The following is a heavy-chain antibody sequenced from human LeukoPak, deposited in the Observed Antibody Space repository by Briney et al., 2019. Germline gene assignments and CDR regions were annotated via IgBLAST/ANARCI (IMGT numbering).Heavy chain of an antibody. CDR1: GFTFSSYG. J-gene: IGHJ5*02. CDR3: TRDGDGYNRGGWFDP. CDR2: ISGSGGST. Sequence: GGSLRLSCAASGFTFSSYGMSWVRQAPGKGLEWVSAISGSGGSTYYADSVKGRFTISRDNSKNTLYLQMNSLRAEDTAVYYCTRDGDGYNRGGWFDPWGQGTLVTVSS. D-gene: IGHD5-24*01. V-gene: IGHV3-23*01.